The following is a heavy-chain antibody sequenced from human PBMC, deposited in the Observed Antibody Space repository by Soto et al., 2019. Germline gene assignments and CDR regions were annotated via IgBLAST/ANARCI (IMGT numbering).Heavy chain of an antibody. Sequence: PGGPLRLSCAASGFVVSSNYLTLVRQAPGKGLEWVSLIHVLRNTFDADSVKGRFTIYRDDSKNILHHQMNSLTADDTAVYYCARAQVYCSGGTCLKLYFGYLAQGALVTVAS. D-gene: IGHD2-15*01. J-gene: IGHJ4*02. V-gene: IGHV3-53*01. CDR3: ARAQVYCSGGTCLKLYFGY. CDR2: IHVLRNT. CDR1: GFVVSSNY.